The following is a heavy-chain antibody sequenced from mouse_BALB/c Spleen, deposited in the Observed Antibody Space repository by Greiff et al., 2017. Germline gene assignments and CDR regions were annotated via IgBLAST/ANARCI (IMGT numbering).Heavy chain of an antibody. CDR1: GFTFSSYA. CDR3: ARGRDAMDY. Sequence: EVKLMESGGGLVKPGGSLKLSCAASGFTFSSYAMSWVRQTPEKRLEWVASISSCGSTYYPDSVKGGFTISRDNARNILYLQMSRLRSEDTAMYYCARGRDAMDYWGQGTSVTVSS. CDR2: ISSCGST. V-gene: IGHV5-6-5*01. J-gene: IGHJ4*01.